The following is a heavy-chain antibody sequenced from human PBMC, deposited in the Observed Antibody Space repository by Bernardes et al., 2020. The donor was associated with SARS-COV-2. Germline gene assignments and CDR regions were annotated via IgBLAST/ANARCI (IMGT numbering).Heavy chain of an antibody. CDR2: FDPEDGAT. CDR1: GYTLTALS. CDR3: ATTGTPIRHAYYYYGMDV. V-gene: IGHV1-24*01. D-gene: IGHD1-1*01. J-gene: IGHJ6*02. Sequence: ASVKFCCKVSGYTLTALSMHWVRHAPGKGLEWMGGFDPEDGATIYAQKLQGRVTMTEDTSTDTAYMELSSLRSEETDVYYCATTGTPIRHAYYYYGMDVWGQGTTVTVSS.